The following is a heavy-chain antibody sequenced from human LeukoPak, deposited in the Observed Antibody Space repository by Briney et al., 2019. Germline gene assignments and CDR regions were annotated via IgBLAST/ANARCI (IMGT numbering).Heavy chain of an antibody. CDR2: IYPGDSDT. J-gene: IGHJ4*02. D-gene: IGHD5-18*01. CDR1: GYSFTSYW. Sequence: ESLQISCKDSGYSFTSYWIGWVRQMPGKGLDWMGIIYPGDSDTRYSPSFQGQVTISADKSINTAYLQWSSLKASDTAIHYCARRGEAMDPFDYWGQGTLVTVSS. V-gene: IGHV5-51*01. CDR3: ARRGEAMDPFDY.